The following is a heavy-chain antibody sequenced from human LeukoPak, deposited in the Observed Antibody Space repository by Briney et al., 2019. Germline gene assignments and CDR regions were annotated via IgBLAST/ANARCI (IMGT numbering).Heavy chain of an antibody. Sequence: GGSLRLSCAASGFTCSDYAMNWVRQAPGKGLEWVSAISGSGGSTYFADSVKGRFTISRDNSKNTLYLQMNSLRVEDTAIYYCARRGYNYGPDFNYWGQGTLVTVSS. CDR3: ARRGYNYGPDFNY. CDR2: ISGSGGST. J-gene: IGHJ4*02. V-gene: IGHV3-23*01. D-gene: IGHD5-18*01. CDR1: GFTCSDYA.